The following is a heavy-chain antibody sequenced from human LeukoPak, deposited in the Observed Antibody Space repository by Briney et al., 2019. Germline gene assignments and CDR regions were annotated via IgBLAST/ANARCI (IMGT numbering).Heavy chain of an antibody. V-gene: IGHV3-30*03. CDR1: GFTFSAHG. D-gene: IGHD4-17*01. CDR3: ARDIYGDMLTAFYP. CDR2: ISYDGSNK. J-gene: IGHJ5*02. Sequence: GGSLRLSCEVSGFTFSAHGMAWVRQAPGKGLEWVAVISYDGSNKYYADSVKGRFTISKDNSKNTLYLQMNSLRAEDTAVYYCARDIYGDMLTAFYPWGQGTLVTVSS.